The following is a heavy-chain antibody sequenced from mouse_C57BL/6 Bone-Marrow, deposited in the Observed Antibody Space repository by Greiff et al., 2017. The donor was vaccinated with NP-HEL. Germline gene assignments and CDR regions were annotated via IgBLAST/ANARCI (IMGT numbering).Heavy chain of an antibody. CDR3: ARGGIYYDYAWFAY. CDR1: GYAFTNYL. J-gene: IGHJ3*01. CDR2: FNPGSGGT. Sequence: VKLMESGAELVRPGTSVKVSCKASGYAFTNYLIEWVKQRPGQGLEWIGVFNPGSGGTNYNEKFKGKATLTADKSSSTAYMQLSSLTSEDSAVYFCARGGIYYDYAWFAYWGQGTLVTVSA. V-gene: IGHV1-54*01. D-gene: IGHD2-4*01.